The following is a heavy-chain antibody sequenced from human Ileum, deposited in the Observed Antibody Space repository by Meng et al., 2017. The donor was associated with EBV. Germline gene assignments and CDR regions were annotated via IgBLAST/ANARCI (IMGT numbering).Heavy chain of an antibody. J-gene: IGHJ4*02. Sequence: QAQSQPLAPGLWLPSVTLSLTCTFLGASVTSSCYYWSWLRQSPGKGLEWLGYVNYNGDSTYNPSLKSRVTIFIDTSKKQFYLNLTSATAADTAIYYCARDLRVGGAFDYWGQGTLVTVSS. D-gene: IGHD1-26*01. CDR2: VNYNGDS. CDR1: GASVTSSCYY. V-gene: IGHV4-61*01. CDR3: ARDLRVGGAFDY.